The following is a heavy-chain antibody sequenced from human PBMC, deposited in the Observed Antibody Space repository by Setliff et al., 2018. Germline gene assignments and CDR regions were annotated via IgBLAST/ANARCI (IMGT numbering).Heavy chain of an antibody. J-gene: IGHJ3*02. D-gene: IGHD3-3*01. CDR3: TRDFLGATASFDI. Sequence: GASVKVSCKASGFTLPSYPIHWVRQAPGQRLEWMGWINPDNGNRKYSQRFQGRVTITRDTSASTVFLELSTLRSEDTAVYYCTRDFLGATASFDIWGQGTMVTVSS. CDR2: INPDNGNR. CDR1: GFTLPSYP. V-gene: IGHV1-3*01.